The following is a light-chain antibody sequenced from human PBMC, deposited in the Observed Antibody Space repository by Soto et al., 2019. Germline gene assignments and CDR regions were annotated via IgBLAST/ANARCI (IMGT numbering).Light chain of an antibody. Sequence: DIQMPQSPSSLSASVGDRVTINCRASQSISSYVTWYQQKPGKGPKLPIYATSSLQSGVPSRFSGSGSGTDFTLTISSLQPEDCATYHFQQSYSIPWTFGQVTKVEI. CDR3: QQSYSIPWT. J-gene: IGKJ1*01. CDR1: QSISSY. V-gene: IGKV1-39*01. CDR2: ATS.